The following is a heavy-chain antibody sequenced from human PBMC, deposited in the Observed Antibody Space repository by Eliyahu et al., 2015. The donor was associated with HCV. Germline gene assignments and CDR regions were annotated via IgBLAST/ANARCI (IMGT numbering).Heavy chain of an antibody. CDR3: ARDRYYDFWSGYHLGDAFDI. D-gene: IGHD3-3*01. CDR1: GFTFSSXW. J-gene: IGHJ3*02. Sequence: EVQLVESGGGLVQPGGSLSXLSCAASGFTFSSXWMXWVRQAPGKGLEWVANIKQDGSEKYYVDSVKGRFTISRDNAKNSLYLQMNSLRAEDTAVYYCARDRYYDFWSGYHLGDAFDIWGQGTMVTVSS. V-gene: IGHV3-7*01. CDR2: IKQDGSEK.